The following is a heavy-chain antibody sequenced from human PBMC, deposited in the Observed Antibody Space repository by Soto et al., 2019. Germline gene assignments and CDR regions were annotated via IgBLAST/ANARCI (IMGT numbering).Heavy chain of an antibody. D-gene: IGHD6-19*01. CDR1: GFTFSDYS. Sequence: GVSRRLYCGASGFTFSDYSPRWIRQAPGKGLEWVSYITSSGSTIYYVDSVKGRFTISRDNAKNPLYLQMNSLRAQDTAVYYCARENEQWVGADNWGQGTLVTVSS. J-gene: IGHJ4*02. CDR3: ARENEQWVGADN. CDR2: ITSSGSTI. V-gene: IGHV3-11*01.